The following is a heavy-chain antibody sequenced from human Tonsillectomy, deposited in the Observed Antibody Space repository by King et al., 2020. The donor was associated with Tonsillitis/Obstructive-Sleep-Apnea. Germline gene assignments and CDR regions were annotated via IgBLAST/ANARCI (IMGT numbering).Heavy chain of an antibody. CDR1: GYSFTNYW. CDR3: ARLKCGTTSCYTGSSYYFDF. V-gene: IGHV5-51*03. D-gene: IGHD2-2*02. J-gene: IGHJ4*02. Sequence: LVQSGAEVKKPGESLKISCKGSGYSFTNYWIAWVRQMPGIGLEWMGIIYPGESDVRYSPSFQGQVTISADKSIATAYLQWSTLKASDTAMYYCARLKCGTTSCYTGSSYYFDFGGQGTLVTVSS. CDR2: IYPGESDV.